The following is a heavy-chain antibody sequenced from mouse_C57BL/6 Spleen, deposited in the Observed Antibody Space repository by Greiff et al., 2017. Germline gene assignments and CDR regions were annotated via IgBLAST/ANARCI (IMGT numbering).Heavy chain of an antibody. CDR1: GFNIKDAY. CDR2: IDPENGAP. V-gene: IGHV14-4*01. J-gene: IGHJ3*01. Sequence: EVMLVESGAELVRPGASVTLSCTASGFNIKDAYMHWVKQRPEQGLEWICWIDPENGAPAFASKFQGKATITADTSSNTAYLQLSSLTSEDTAVYYCNYRFAYWGQGTLVTVSA. D-gene: IGHD5-5*01. CDR3: NYRFAY.